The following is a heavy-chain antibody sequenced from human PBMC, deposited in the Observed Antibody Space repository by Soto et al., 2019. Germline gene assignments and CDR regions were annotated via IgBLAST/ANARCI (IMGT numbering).Heavy chain of an antibody. J-gene: IGHJ5*01. D-gene: IGHD3-16*01. Sequence: GGSLRLSCAASGFMFSNHGMHWVRQAPGKGLEWVAVIWSDGNNRYYADSVKGRFTISRDTSNNQVSLQLNSVTPDDTAVYYCARLIGNSWLDSWGQGTLVTVSS. V-gene: IGHV3-33*01. CDR3: ARLIGNSWLDS. CDR2: IWSDGNNR. CDR1: GFMFSNHG.